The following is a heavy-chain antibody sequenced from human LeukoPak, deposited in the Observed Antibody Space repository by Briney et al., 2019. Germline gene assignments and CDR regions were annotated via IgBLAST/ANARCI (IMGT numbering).Heavy chain of an antibody. D-gene: IGHD5-12*01. CDR2: ISAYNGNT. CDR1: GYTFNSYG. Sequence: ASVKVSCKTSGYTFNSYGISWVRQAPGQGPEWMGWISAYNGNTTYAQKFQGRLTMTTDTSTSTAYMEMRSLRSDDTAVYYCARAEPLVATIFDYWGQGTLVTVSS. V-gene: IGHV1-18*01. J-gene: IGHJ4*02. CDR3: ARAEPLVATIFDY.